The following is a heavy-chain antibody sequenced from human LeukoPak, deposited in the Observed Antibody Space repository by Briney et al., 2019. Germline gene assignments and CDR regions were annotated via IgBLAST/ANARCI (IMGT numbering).Heavy chain of an antibody. D-gene: IGHD2-2*01. CDR2: ISYDGSNK. J-gene: IGHJ4*02. V-gene: IGHV3-30*04. CDR3: ARDLKKYQPTYFDY. Sequence: GGSLRLSCAASGFTFSSYAMHWVRQAPGKGLEWVAFISYDGSNKYYADSVKGRFTISRDNSKNTLYLQMNSLRSDDTAVYYCARDLKKYQPTYFDYWGQGTLVTVSS. CDR1: GFTFSSYA.